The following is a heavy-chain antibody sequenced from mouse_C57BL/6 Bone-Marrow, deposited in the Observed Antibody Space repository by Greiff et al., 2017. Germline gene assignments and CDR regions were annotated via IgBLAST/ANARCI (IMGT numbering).Heavy chain of an antibody. CDR2: IRNKANGYTT. CDR3: ARSPLRSFDV. V-gene: IGHV7-3*01. J-gene: IGHJ1*03. D-gene: IGHD6-1*01. Sequence: EVKLMESGGGLVQPGGSLSLSCAASGFTFTDYYMSWVRQPPGKALEWLGFIRNKANGYTTEYSASVKGRFTISRDNSQSILYLQMNALRAEDSATYYCARSPLRSFDVWGTGTTVTVSS. CDR1: GFTFTDYY.